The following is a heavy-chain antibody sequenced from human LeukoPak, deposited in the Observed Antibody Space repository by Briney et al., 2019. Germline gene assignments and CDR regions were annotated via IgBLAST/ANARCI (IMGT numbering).Heavy chain of an antibody. CDR2: ISSSSRYI. D-gene: IGHD6-13*01. J-gene: IGHJ4*02. Sequence: GGSLRLSCAVSGFTFSSYAMNWVRQAPGKGLEWVSSISSSSRYIFYADSVKGRFTISRDNSKNTLYLQMNSLRAEDTAVYYCARGRSSSWYLEWGQGTLVTVSS. V-gene: IGHV3-21*01. CDR1: GFTFSSYA. CDR3: ARGRSSSWYLE.